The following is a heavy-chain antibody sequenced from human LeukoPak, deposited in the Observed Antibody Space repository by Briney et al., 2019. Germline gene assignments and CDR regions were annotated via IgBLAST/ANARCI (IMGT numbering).Heavy chain of an antibody. Sequence: PSETLSLTCAVYGGSFSGYYWSWIRQPPGKGLEWIGEINHSGSTNYNPSLESRVTISVDTSKNQFSLKLSSVTAADTAVYYCARVRGGSYGYVWDYWGQGTLVTVSS. V-gene: IGHV4-34*01. D-gene: IGHD1-26*01. CDR1: GGSFSGYY. CDR2: INHSGST. J-gene: IGHJ4*02. CDR3: ARVRGGSYGYVWDY.